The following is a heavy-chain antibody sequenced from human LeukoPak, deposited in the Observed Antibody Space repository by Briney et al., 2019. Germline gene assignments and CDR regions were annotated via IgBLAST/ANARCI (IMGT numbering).Heavy chain of an antibody. Sequence: PGGSLRLSCAASGLTFSDYWMTWVRQAPGKGLEWVANIREDGSDKHYVDSVRGRFTISRDNAKNSLHLQMNSLRAEDTATYYCARDPEMEKGRDGLDHWGQGTLVIVSS. D-gene: IGHD5-24*01. V-gene: IGHV3-7*01. CDR3: ARDPEMEKGRDGLDH. CDR1: GLTFSDYW. J-gene: IGHJ4*02. CDR2: IREDGSDK.